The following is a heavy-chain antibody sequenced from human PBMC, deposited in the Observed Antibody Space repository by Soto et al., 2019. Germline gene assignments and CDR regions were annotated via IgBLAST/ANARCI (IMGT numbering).Heavy chain of an antibody. D-gene: IGHD3-16*01. CDR2: IYHSGST. Sequence: QLQLQESGSGLVKPSQTLSLTCTVSGGSFSSGGYSWSWIRQPPGKGMEWIGSIYHSGSTSYNPSRKSRVAISVDRSKHQFSLKLSSVTAADTAVYYCARGWGGRADYWGEGTLVTVSS. CDR3: ARGWGGRADY. J-gene: IGHJ4*02. V-gene: IGHV4-30-2*01. CDR1: GGSFSSGGYS.